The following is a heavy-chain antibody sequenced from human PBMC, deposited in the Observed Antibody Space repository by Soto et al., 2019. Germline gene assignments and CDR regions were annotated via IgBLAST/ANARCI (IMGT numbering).Heavy chain of an antibody. V-gene: IGHV1-46*01. CDR1: GYTFTSYY. D-gene: IGHD4-4*01. CDR3: ARDGPYTGATPDAFDT. Sequence: ASVKVSCKASGYTFTSYYMHWVRQAPGQGLEWMGIINPSGGSTSYAQKFQSRVTMTRDTSTSTVYMELSSLRSEDTAVYYCARDGPYTGATPDAFDTWGQLTINTVSS. CDR2: INPSGGST. J-gene: IGHJ3*02.